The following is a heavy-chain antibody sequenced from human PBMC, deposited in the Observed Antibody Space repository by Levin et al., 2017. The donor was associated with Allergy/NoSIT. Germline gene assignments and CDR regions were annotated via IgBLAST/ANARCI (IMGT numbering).Heavy chain of an antibody. CDR1: GDSISSSPYY. J-gene: IGHJ5*02. Sequence: KSSETLSLTCAVSGDSISSSPYYWGWIRQPPGKGLEWIGSIYYSGSTYYNPSLKSRVAISVDASKNQFSLKLSSVTAADTAVYYCARHGAAVRGDDNWFDPWGQGTLVTVSS. V-gene: IGHV4-39*01. CDR2: IYYSGST. D-gene: IGHD3-10*01. CDR3: ARHGAAVRGDDNWFDP.